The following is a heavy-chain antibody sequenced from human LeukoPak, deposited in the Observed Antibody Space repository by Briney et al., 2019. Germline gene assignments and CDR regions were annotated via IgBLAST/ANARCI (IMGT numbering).Heavy chain of an antibody. CDR3: ARGLYSSSWYGFYYMDV. J-gene: IGHJ6*03. Sequence: SETLSLTCTVSGGSISSYYWSWIRQPPGKGLEWIGYIYYSGSTNYNPSLKSRVTISVDTSKNQFSLKLSSVTAADTAVYYCARGLYSSSWYGFYYMDVWGKGATVTVSS. D-gene: IGHD6-13*01. CDR1: GGSISSYY. CDR2: IYYSGST. V-gene: IGHV4-59*01.